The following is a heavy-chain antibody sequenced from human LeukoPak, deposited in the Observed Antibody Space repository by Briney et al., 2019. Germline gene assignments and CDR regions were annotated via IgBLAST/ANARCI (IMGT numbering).Heavy chain of an antibody. CDR3: ATHLGSGYYSPFDY. Sequence: ASVKLSCKASGGTFSSYAISWVRQAPGQGLEWMGGIIPIFGTANYAQKFQGRVTITADESTSTAYMELSSLRSEDTAVYYCATHLGSGYYSPFDYWGQGTLVTVSS. V-gene: IGHV1-69*13. D-gene: IGHD3-22*01. CDR1: GGTFSSYA. J-gene: IGHJ4*02. CDR2: IIPIFGTA.